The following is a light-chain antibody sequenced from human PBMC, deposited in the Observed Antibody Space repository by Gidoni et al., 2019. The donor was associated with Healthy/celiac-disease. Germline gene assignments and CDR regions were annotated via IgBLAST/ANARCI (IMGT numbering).Light chain of an antibody. J-gene: IGLJ1*01. CDR3: SSYTSSSTLYV. Sequence: QSALTQPASVSGSPGQSITIPRTGTSSDVGGYNYVSWYKQHPGKAPKLMIYDVSNRPSGVSNRFSGSKSGNTAALTISGLQAEDEADYYCSSYTSSSTLYVFGTGTKVTVL. CDR2: DVS. CDR1: SSDVGGYNY. V-gene: IGLV2-14*01.